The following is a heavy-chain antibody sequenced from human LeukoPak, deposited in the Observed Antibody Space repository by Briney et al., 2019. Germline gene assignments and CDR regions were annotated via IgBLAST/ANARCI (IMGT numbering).Heavy chain of an antibody. J-gene: IGHJ4*02. CDR2: ISYDGRNK. CDR3: AKDRGYSHGFDY. CDR1: GFTFSSYG. V-gene: IGHV3-30*18. D-gene: IGHD5-18*01. Sequence: GGSLRLSCAASGFTFSSYGMHWVRQAPGKGLEWVAAISYDGRNKEYVDSVKGRFTISRDNSKNTVYLQMNSLRAEDAAVYNCAKDRGYSHGFDYWGQGTLVTVSS.